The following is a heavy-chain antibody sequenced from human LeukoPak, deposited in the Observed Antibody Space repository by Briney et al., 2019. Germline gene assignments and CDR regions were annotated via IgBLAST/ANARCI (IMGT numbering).Heavy chain of an antibody. Sequence: HPSETLSLTCTVSGGSISSHYWSWIRQPPGKGLEWTGYIYYSGSTNYNPSLKSRVTISVDTSKNQFSLKLSSVTAADTAVYYCARARKTVVPAAMVWFDPWGQGTLVTVSS. D-gene: IGHD2-2*01. V-gene: IGHV4-59*11. CDR1: GGSISSHY. J-gene: IGHJ5*02. CDR3: ARARKTVVPAAMVWFDP. CDR2: IYYSGST.